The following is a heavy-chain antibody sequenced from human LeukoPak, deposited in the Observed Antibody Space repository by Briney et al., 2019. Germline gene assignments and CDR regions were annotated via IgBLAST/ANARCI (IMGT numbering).Heavy chain of an antibody. CDR3: ARAQTELQHYFDY. CDR2: ISSSSSGSYK. Sequence: SGGSLRLSCEASGFTFGIYCMNWVRQAPGKGLEWVSSISSSSSGSYKYYADSVKGRFTISRDNAKNSLYLQMDSLRAEDTAMYYCARAQTELQHYFDYWGQGTLVTVSS. J-gene: IGHJ4*02. D-gene: IGHD3-10*01. V-gene: IGHV3-21*01. CDR1: GFTFGIYC.